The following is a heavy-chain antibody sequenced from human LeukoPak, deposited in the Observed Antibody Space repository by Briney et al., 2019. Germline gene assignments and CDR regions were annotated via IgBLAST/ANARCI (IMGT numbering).Heavy chain of an antibody. CDR3: ARSGFSSSWSGYYFEY. CDR1: GGSISSSSYY. D-gene: IGHD6-13*01. Sequence: SETLSLTCTVSGGSISSSSYYWGWIRQPPGKGLEWIGNIYYSGSTYYNPSLKSRVTISVDTSKNQFSLKLSSVTAADTAVYYCARSGFSSSWSGYYFEYWGQGTLVTVSS. J-gene: IGHJ4*02. CDR2: IYYSGST. V-gene: IGHV4-39*01.